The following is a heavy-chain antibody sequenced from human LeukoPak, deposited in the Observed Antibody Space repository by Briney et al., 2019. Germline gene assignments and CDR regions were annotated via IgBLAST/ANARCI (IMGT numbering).Heavy chain of an antibody. Sequence: ASVKVSCKASGYTFTGYYMHWVRRAPGQGLEWMGRINPNSGGTNYAQKFQGRVTMTRDTSISTAYMELSRLRSDDTAVYYCARGVYYYYYMDVWGKGTTVTVSS. CDR3: ARGVYYYYYMDV. V-gene: IGHV1-2*06. CDR2: INPNSGGT. CDR1: GYTFTGYY. J-gene: IGHJ6*03.